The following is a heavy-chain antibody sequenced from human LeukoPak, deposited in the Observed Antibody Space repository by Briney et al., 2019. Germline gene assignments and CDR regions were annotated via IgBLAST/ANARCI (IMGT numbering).Heavy chain of an antibody. Sequence: PSETLSLTCPVSGGSISSSNSYWGWIRQPPGKGLEWIGSIYYSGSTYYHPSLERRVTISVDTPKTLFSLKLSSVTAADAAVYYCGRQLYYHYTSGYPCSAFDIWGRGTMVTVSS. CDR2: IYYSGST. V-gene: IGHV4-39*01. J-gene: IGHJ3*02. CDR1: GGSISSSNSY. CDR3: GRQLYYHYTSGYPCSAFDI. D-gene: IGHD3-22*01.